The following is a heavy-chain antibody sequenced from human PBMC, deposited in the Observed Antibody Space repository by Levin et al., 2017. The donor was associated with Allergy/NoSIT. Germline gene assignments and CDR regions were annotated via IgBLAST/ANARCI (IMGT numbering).Heavy chain of an antibody. V-gene: IGHV5-51*01. CDR1: GYSFTSYW. Sequence: KVSCQGSGYSFTSYWIAWVRQMPGKGLELMGIINAGDSDTRYSPSFQGQVTISADKSISTAYLHWSSLKASDTAMYYCARLYTTMSEFDYWGQGTLVTVSS. CDR3: ARLYTTMSEFDY. CDR2: INAGDSDT. D-gene: IGHD5-18*01. J-gene: IGHJ4*02.